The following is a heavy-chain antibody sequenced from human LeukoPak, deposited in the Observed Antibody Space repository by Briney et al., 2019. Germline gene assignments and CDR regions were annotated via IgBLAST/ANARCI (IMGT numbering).Heavy chain of an antibody. V-gene: IGHV3-30*02. CDR3: AKDPVVGAQYYFDY. Sequence: GGSLRLSCAASGFTFSSYGMHWVRQAPGKGLEWVAFIRYDGSNKYYADSVKGRFTISRDNSKNTLYLQMNSLRAEDTAVYYCAKDPVVGAQYYFDYWGQGTLVTVSS. D-gene: IGHD2-15*01. CDR1: GFTFSSYG. CDR2: IRYDGSNK. J-gene: IGHJ4*02.